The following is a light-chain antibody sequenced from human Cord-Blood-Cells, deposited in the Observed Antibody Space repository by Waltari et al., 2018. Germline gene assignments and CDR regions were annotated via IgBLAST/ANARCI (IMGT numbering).Light chain of an antibody. CDR2: AAS. J-gene: IGKJ3*01. V-gene: IGKV1-9*01. CDR1: QGISSY. Sequence: DIQLTQSPSFLSASVGDRVTITCRARQGISSYLAWYQQKPGKAPKLLIYAASTLQSGVPSRFSGSGSGKEFALTISSLQPEDFATYYCQQLNSYPIFTFGPGTKGDIK. CDR3: QQLNSYPIFT.